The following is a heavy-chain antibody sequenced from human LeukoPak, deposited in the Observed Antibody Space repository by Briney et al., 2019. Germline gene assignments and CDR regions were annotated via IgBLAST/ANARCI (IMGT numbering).Heavy chain of an antibody. J-gene: IGHJ6*02. CDR2: INPNSGGT. CDR1: GYTFTGYY. CDR3: ARAGYCSSTSCYKEEYYYYYGMDV. Sequence: ASVKVSCKASGYTFTGYYMHWVRQAPGQGLEWMGWINPNSGGTNHAQKFQGRVTMTRDTSISTAYMELSRLRSDDTAVYYCARAGYCSSTSCYKEEYYYYYGMDVWGQGTTVTVSS. D-gene: IGHD2-2*02. V-gene: IGHV1-2*02.